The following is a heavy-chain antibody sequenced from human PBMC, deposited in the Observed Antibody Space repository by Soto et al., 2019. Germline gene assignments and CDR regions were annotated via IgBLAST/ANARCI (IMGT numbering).Heavy chain of an antibody. J-gene: IGHJ6*03. CDR3: ARVGDFWSGYNYYYMDV. CDR2: MNPNSGNT. V-gene: IGHV1-8*01. CDR1: GYTFTSYD. Sequence: ASVKVSCKASGYTFTSYDINWLLQATGQGLEWMGWMNPNSGNTGYAQKFQGRVTMTRNTSISTAYMELSSLRSEDTAVYYCARVGDFWSGYNYYYMDVWGKGTTVTVSS. D-gene: IGHD3-3*01.